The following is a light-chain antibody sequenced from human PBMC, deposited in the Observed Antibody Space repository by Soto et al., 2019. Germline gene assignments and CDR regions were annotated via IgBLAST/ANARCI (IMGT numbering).Light chain of an antibody. Sequence: QSVLTQPASVSGSPGQSIAISCTGTSSDVGAYDYVSWYQQHPDKAPKLIICEVSHRPAGVSNRFSASKYVNTATLTISGLQTEDEADYYCASHTTSNTRVFGTGTRSPS. CDR2: EVS. CDR3: ASHTTSNTRV. CDR1: SSDVGAYDY. V-gene: IGLV2-14*03. J-gene: IGLJ1*01.